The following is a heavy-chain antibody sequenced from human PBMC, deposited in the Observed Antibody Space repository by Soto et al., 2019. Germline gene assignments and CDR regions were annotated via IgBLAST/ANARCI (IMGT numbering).Heavy chain of an antibody. J-gene: IGHJ3*02. CDR2: ISYDGSNK. V-gene: IGHV3-30-3*01. Sequence: QVQLVESGGGVVQPGRSLRLSCAASGFTFSSYAMHWVRQAPGKGLEWVAVISYDGSNKYYADSVKGRFTISRDNSKNTLYLQTNSLRAEDTAVYYCARDRGLLVVMGAFDIWGQGTMVTVSS. D-gene: IGHD3-22*01. CDR3: ARDRGLLVVMGAFDI. CDR1: GFTFSSYA.